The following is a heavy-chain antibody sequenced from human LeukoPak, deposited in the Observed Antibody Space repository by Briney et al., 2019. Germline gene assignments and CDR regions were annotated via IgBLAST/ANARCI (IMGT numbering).Heavy chain of an antibody. CDR2: IYHSGST. Sequence: PSETLSLTCTVSGYSISSGYYWGWIRQPPGKGLEWIGSIYHSGSTYYNPSLTSRVTISVDTSKNQFSLKLSSVTAADTAVYYFARGPADYYYDIGNYFDYWGQGTLVTVSS. D-gene: IGHD3-22*01. J-gene: IGHJ4*02. CDR1: GYSISSGYY. CDR3: ARGPADYYYDIGNYFDY. V-gene: IGHV4-38-2*02.